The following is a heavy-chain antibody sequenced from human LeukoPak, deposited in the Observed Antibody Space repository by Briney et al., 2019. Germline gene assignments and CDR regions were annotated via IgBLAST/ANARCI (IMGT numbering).Heavy chain of an antibody. Sequence: LSLTCTVSGGPISSYYWSWIRQAPGKGLEWVSYIGSTIYYADSVKGRFTISRDNAKNSLYLQMNSLRAEDTAVYYCARDRGIVGTTGYYYMDVWGKGTTVTVSS. CDR3: ARDRGIVGTTGYYYMDV. CDR2: IGSTI. D-gene: IGHD1-26*01. J-gene: IGHJ6*03. V-gene: IGHV3-11*04. CDR1: GGPISSYY.